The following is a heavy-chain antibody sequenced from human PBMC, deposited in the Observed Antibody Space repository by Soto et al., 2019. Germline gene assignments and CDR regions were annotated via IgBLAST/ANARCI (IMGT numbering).Heavy chain of an antibody. D-gene: IGHD5-18*01. CDR1: GFTFSSYA. CDR3: ARVVRWDTAMVRGFGELSKSPDSAFDI. J-gene: IGHJ3*02. CDR2: ITSNGGNT. Sequence: GGSLRLSCAASGFTFSSYAMHWVRQAPGKGLEYVSAITSNGGNTDYASSVKGRFTISRDNSKNTLYLQMGSLRSEDTAVYYCARVVRWDTAMVRGFGELSKSPDSAFDIWGQGTMVTVSS. V-gene: IGHV3-64*01.